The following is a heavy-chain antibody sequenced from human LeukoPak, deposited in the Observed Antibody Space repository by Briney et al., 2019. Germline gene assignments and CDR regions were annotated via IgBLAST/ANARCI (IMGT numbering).Heavy chain of an antibody. Sequence: GGSLRLSCAASGFTVSTNCMTWIRQAPGKGLEWVSTIHSGGTTYYADSVMGRFTISRHNSRNTLYLQMNSLRAEDTAVYYCARVDTVMAYYFDLWGQGTLVTVSS. CDR3: ARVDTVMAYYFDL. D-gene: IGHD5-18*01. CDR1: GFTVSTNC. J-gene: IGHJ4*02. CDR2: IHSGGTT. V-gene: IGHV3-53*04.